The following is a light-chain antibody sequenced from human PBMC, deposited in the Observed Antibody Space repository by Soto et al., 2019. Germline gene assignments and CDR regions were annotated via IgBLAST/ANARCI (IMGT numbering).Light chain of an antibody. J-gene: IGLJ1*01. CDR3: SSYAGSSNV. Sequence: QSALTQPPSASGSPGQSVAISCTVTSSDVGGYNYVSWYQQHPGKAPKLMIYEVNKRPSGVPDRFSGSKSGNTASLTVSGLQAEDEADYYCSSYAGSSNVFGTGTKVT. V-gene: IGLV2-8*01. CDR2: EVN. CDR1: SSDVGGYNY.